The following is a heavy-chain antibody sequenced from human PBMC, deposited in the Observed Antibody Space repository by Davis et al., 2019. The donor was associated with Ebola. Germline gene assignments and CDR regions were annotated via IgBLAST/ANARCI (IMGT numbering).Heavy chain of an antibody. V-gene: IGHV3-13*01. Sequence: GESLKISCAASGFTFSSYDMHWVRQATGKGLEWVSAIGTAGDTYYPGSVKGRFTISRENAKNSLYLQMNSLRAEDTAVYYCARGFSKWFRELSDYWGQGTLVTVSS. D-gene: IGHD3-10*01. J-gene: IGHJ4*02. CDR3: ARGFSKWFRELSDY. CDR1: GFTFSSYD. CDR2: IGTAGDT.